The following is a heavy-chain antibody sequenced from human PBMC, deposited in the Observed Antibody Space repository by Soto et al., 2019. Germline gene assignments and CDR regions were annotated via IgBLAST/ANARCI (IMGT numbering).Heavy chain of an antibody. Sequence: TGGSLRLSCAASGFTFSSYAMSWVRQAPGKGLEWVSAISGSGGSTYYADSVKGRFTISRDNSKNTLYLQMNSLRAEDTAVYYCAKGGYHSPRSHFDYWGQGTLVTVSS. CDR2: ISGSGGST. CDR3: AKGGYHSPRSHFDY. D-gene: IGHD3-22*01. V-gene: IGHV3-23*01. CDR1: GFTFSSYA. J-gene: IGHJ4*02.